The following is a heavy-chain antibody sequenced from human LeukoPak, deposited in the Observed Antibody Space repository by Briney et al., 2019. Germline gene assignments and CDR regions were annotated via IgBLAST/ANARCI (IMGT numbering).Heavy chain of an antibody. CDR1: GGSISSGGYY. CDR3: ARVPDYGDYVGSFDY. Sequence: SEALSLTCTVSGGSISSGGYYWSWIRQHPGKGLEWIGYIYYSGSTYYNPSLKSRVTISVDTSKNQFSLKLSSVTAADTAVYYCARVPDYGDYVGSFDYWGQGTLVTVSS. CDR2: IYYSGST. J-gene: IGHJ4*02. D-gene: IGHD4-17*01. V-gene: IGHV4-31*03.